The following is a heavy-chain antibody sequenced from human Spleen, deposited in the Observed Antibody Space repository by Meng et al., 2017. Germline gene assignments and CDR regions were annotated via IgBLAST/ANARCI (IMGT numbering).Heavy chain of an antibody. CDR3: ARDEDISAAGKLFGDY. V-gene: IGHV1-2*06. D-gene: IGHD6-25*01. J-gene: IGHJ4*02. CDR2: INPKSGDT. CDR1: GYTFAAYW. Sequence: VQVMQVGPEVKKPGASVKVSCKASGYTFAAYWIQWVRQAPGQGLEWMGRINPKSGDTHYAQKFQARVTMTGDTSISTAYMELSGLRSDDTAMYYCARDEDISAAGKLFGDYWGQGTLVTVSS.